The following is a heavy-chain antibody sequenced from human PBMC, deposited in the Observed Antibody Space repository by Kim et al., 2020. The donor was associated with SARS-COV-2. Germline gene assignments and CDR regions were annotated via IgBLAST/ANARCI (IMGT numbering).Heavy chain of an antibody. V-gene: IGHV1-69*13. CDR3: ARDFQMVVTLPYYYYGMDV. J-gene: IGHJ6*02. CDR1: GGTFSSYA. Sequence: SVKVSCKASGGTFSSYAISWVRQAPGQGLEWMGGIIPIFGTANYAQKFQGRVTITADESTSTAYMELSSLRSEDTAVYYCARDFQMVVTLPYYYYGMDVWGQGTTVTVSS. CDR2: IIPIFGTA. D-gene: IGHD2-21*02.